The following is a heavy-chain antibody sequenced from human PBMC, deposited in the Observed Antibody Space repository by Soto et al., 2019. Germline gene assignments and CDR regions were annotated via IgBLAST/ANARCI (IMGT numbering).Heavy chain of an antibody. CDR1: GYTFTNYA. D-gene: IGHD1-1*01. J-gene: IGHJ4*02. CDR3: AGGVVGCWTDGFFDY. CDR2: IHAGNDKT. Sequence: QVKLVQSGAEVKKPGASVKVSCKASGYTFTNYAIQWVRQAPGQRLEWMGWIHAGNDKTAYSQKFQGRVTITGDTYASTDYMELSSLRSEDKTVYYCAGGVVGCWTDGFFDYWGQGTLVTVSS. V-gene: IGHV1-3*01.